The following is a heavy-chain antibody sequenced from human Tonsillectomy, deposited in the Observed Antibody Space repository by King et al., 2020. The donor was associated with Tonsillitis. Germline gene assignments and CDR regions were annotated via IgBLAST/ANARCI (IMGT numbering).Heavy chain of an antibody. D-gene: IGHD3-3*01. V-gene: IGHV1-18*01. J-gene: IGHJ6*02. CDR3: AREDYDFWSGHYYGVDV. CDR2: ISAYNGNT. CDR1: GYIFTSYG. Sequence: QLVQSGAEVKKPGASVKVSCKASGYIFTSYGISWVRQAPGQGLEWMGWISAYNGNTNYAQKLQGRVTMTTDTSTSTAYMELRSLRSDDTAVYYWAREDYDFWSGHYYGVDVWGQGTTVTVSS.